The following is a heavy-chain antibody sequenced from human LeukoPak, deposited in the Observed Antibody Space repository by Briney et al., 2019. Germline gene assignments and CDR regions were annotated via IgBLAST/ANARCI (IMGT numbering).Heavy chain of an antibody. Sequence: GGSLRLSCAASGFTFSSCGMHWVRQAPGKGLEWVAVISYDGSNKYYADSVKGRFTISRDNSKNTLYMQMNSLRAEDTAVYYCARVYPKRSSWTPNAFDIWGQGTMVTVSS. CDR2: ISYDGSNK. V-gene: IGHV3-30*03. J-gene: IGHJ3*02. CDR3: ARVYPKRSSWTPNAFDI. D-gene: IGHD2-15*01. CDR1: GFTFSSCG.